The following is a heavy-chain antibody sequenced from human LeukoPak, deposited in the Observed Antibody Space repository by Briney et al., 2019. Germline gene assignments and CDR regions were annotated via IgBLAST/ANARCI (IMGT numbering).Heavy chain of an antibody. CDR1: GFTFSSYW. Sequence: GGSLRLSCAASGFTFSSYWMHWVRQAPGKGLVWVSRINSDGSSTSYADSAKGRFTVSRDNAKNTLYLQMNSLRAEDTAVYYCARVPKWELLDAFDIWGQGTMVTVSS. D-gene: IGHD1-26*01. J-gene: IGHJ3*02. CDR3: ARVPKWELLDAFDI. CDR2: INSDGSST. V-gene: IGHV3-74*01.